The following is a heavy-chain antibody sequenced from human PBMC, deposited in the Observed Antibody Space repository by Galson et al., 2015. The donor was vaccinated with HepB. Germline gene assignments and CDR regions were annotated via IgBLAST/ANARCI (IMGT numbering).Heavy chain of an antibody. J-gene: IGHJ4*02. Sequence: SVKVSCKASGYTFTSYGISWVRQAPGQGLEWMGWISAYNGNTNYAQKLQGRVTMTTDTSTSTAYMELRSLRSDDTAVYYCARIAVAGTMVLSVDYWGQGTLVTVSS. D-gene: IGHD6-19*01. CDR3: ARIAVAGTMVLSVDY. V-gene: IGHV1-18*01. CDR1: GYTFTSYG. CDR2: ISAYNGNT.